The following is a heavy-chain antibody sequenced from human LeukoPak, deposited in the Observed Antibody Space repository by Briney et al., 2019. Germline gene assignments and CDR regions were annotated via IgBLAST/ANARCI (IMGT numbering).Heavy chain of an antibody. J-gene: IGHJ3*02. Sequence: PSETLSLTCTVSGDSISSSSHYWGWIRQPPGKGLEWIGSIYYTGSTNYNPSLKSRVTISVDTSKNQFSLKLSSVTAADTAVYYCARDGDDELARDDAFEIWGQGTMVTVSS. V-gene: IGHV4-39*07. CDR1: GDSISSSSHY. CDR2: IYYTGST. D-gene: IGHD1-1*01. CDR3: ARDGDDELARDDAFEI.